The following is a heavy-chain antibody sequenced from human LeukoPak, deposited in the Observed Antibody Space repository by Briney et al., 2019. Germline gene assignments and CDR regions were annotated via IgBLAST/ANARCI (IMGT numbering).Heavy chain of an antibody. V-gene: IGHV3-48*03. CDR2: ISSSGSTI. CDR3: ARGKGSGSYSDY. D-gene: IGHD1-26*01. CDR1: GFTFSSYE. Sequence: GGSLRLSCAASGFTFSSYEMNWVRQAPGKGLEWVSYISSSGSTIYYADSVKGRFTISRDNAKNSLYLQMNSLRAEDTAVYYCARGKGSGSYSDYWGQGTLVTVSS. J-gene: IGHJ4*02.